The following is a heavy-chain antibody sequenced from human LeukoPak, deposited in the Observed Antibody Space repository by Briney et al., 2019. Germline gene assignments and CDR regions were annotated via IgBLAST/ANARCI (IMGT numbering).Heavy chain of an antibody. CDR1: GGTFSSYA. CDR2: IIPIFGTA. V-gene: IGHV1-69*01. Sequence: SVKVSCKASGGTFSSYAISWVRQAPGQGLEWMGGIIPIFGTANYAQKFQGRVTSTADESASTAYMELSSLRSEDTAVYYCARELQSNYFDYWGQGTLVTVSS. D-gene: IGHD4-11*01. J-gene: IGHJ4*02. CDR3: ARELQSNYFDY.